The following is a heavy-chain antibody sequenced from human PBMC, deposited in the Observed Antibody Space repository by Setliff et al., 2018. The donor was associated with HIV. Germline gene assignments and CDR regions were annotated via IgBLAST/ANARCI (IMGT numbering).Heavy chain of an antibody. CDR3: ATDPGYSSTWYSESFQH. Sequence: GASVKVSCKLSGYTLTELSMHWVRQAPGKGLEWMGSFDPGNGETIYAQKFQGRLTMTEDTSTDTAYMELSSLRSDDTAMYYCATDPGYSSTWYSESFQHWGQGTVVTVSS. V-gene: IGHV1-24*01. D-gene: IGHD6-13*01. CDR2: FDPGNGET. J-gene: IGHJ1*01. CDR1: GYTLTELS.